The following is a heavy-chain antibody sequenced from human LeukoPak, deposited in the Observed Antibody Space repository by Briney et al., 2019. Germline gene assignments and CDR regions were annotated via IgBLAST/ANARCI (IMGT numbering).Heavy chain of an antibody. CDR2: ISDGGIST. D-gene: IGHD2-15*01. J-gene: IGHJ6*04. CDR1: GFTFSNYA. Sequence: PGGSLRLSCAASGFTFSNYAMTWVRQAPGKGPEWVSAISDGGISTYYADSVRGRFTISRDNSNNTLYLQMNSLRAEDTAVYYCARGGVVVAANHYYYYYGMDVWGKGTTVTVSS. V-gene: IGHV3-23*01. CDR3: ARGGVVVAANHYYYYYGMDV.